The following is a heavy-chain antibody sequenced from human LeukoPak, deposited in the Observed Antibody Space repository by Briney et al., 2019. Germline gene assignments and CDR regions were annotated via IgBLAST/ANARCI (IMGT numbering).Heavy chain of an antibody. D-gene: IGHD2-15*01. V-gene: IGHV4-59*05. Sequence: SETLSLTCTVSGGSISSDYWSWIRQPPGKGLEWIGSLLYTGNAWYNPSLKSRVTISVDTSNNQFSLRLTSVNAADTALYYCARRGSGSGGTYAGMDVWGQGTSVTVSS. J-gene: IGHJ6*02. CDR2: LLYTGNA. CDR1: GGSISSDY. CDR3: ARRGSGSGGTYAGMDV.